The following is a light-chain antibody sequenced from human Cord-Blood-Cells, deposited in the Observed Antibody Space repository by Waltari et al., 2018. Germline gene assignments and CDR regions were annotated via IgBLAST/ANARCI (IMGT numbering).Light chain of an antibody. Sequence: DIQMTQSPSSLSASVGERVTITCQASQDISNYLNWYQQKPGKAPKLLIYDASNLETGVPSMFSGSGSGTEFTFTISSLQPEDIATYYCQQYDNLPRTFGQGTKVEIK. J-gene: IGKJ1*01. CDR2: DAS. CDR1: QDISNY. V-gene: IGKV1-33*01. CDR3: QQYDNLPRT.